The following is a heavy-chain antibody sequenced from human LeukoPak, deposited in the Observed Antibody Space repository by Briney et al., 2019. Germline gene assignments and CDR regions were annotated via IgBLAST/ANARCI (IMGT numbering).Heavy chain of an antibody. Sequence: DSLKLSCKASGYTFTSYGISWVRQAPGQGLEWMGWISAYNGNTNYAQKLQGRVTMTTDTSTSTAYMELRSLRSDDTAVYYCARDYYDSSGYYFSFITRYWGQGTLVTVSS. CDR1: GYTFTSYG. CDR3: ARDYYDSSGYYFSFITRY. V-gene: IGHV1-18*01. D-gene: IGHD3-22*01. CDR2: ISAYNGNT. J-gene: IGHJ4*02.